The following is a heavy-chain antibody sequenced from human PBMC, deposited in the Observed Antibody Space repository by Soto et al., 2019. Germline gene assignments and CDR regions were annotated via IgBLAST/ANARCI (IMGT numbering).Heavy chain of an antibody. V-gene: IGHV2-26*04. CDR1: GFSLSNAGLG. CDR3: ASTYSTSWYWFDP. D-gene: IGHD6-13*01. J-gene: IGHJ5*02. Sequence: QVTVKESGPVLVKPTETLTLTCTVSGFSLSNAGLGVSWIRQPPGKALEWLAHIFSNYEKSYSTSLKSSITISKDTSKSQVVLTMTNMDPVDTATYYCASTYSTSWYWFDPWCQGTLVTVSS. CDR2: IFSNYEK.